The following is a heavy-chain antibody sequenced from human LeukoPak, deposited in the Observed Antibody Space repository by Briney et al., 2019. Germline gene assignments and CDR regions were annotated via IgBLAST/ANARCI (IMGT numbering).Heavy chain of an antibody. V-gene: IGHV3-23*01. J-gene: IGHJ4*02. CDR1: GFTFSSYA. CDR2: ISGSGGST. Sequence: PGGSLRLSCAASGFTFSSYAMSWVRQAPGKGLEWVSAISGSGGSTYYADSVKGRFTISRDNSKNTLYLQMNSLRAEDTAVYYCAKGSSGWSKHPLDYWGQGTLVIVSS. D-gene: IGHD6-19*01. CDR3: AKGSSGWSKHPLDY.